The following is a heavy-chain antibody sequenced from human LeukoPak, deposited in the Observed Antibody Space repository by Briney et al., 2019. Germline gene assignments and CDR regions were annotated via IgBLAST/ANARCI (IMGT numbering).Heavy chain of an antibody. CDR2: IYYSGST. V-gene: IGHV4-61*01. J-gene: IGHJ4*02. D-gene: IGHD5-24*01. Sequence: SETLSLTCTVSGYSISSGYYWGWIRQPPGKGLEWIGYIYYSGSTNYNPSLKSRVTISVDTSKNQFSLKLSSVTAADTAVYYCARERDGWEFDYWGQGTLVTVSS. CDR1: GYSISSGYY. CDR3: ARERDGWEFDY.